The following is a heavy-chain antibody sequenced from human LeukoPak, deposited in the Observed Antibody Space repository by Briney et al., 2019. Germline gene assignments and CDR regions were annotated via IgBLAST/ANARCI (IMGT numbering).Heavy chain of an antibody. Sequence: PGGSLRLSCAASGFILSSYSMNWVRQAPGKGLEWVAVISYDGSNKYYADSVKGRFTISRDNSKNTLYLQMNSLRAEDTAVYYCARPYYDYVWGSYGYYFDYWGQGTLVTVSS. CDR3: ARPYYDYVWGSYGYYFDY. CDR1: GFILSSYS. CDR2: ISYDGSNK. J-gene: IGHJ4*02. V-gene: IGHV3-30*03. D-gene: IGHD3-16*01.